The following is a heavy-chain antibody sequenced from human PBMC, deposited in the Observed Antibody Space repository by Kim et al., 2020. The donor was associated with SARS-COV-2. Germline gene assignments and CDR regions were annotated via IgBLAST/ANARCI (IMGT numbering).Heavy chain of an antibody. CDR3: ARLYSPTWPFDY. Sequence: GGSLRLSCAASGFTFRNFPMFWVRQAPGKGLEWVAFISQDVRNTYYADSVKGRFTISRDNPNNSLFLQMDSLRPEDTAVYYCARLYSPTWPFDYWGQGTLVALSS. CDR1: GFTFRNFP. D-gene: IGHD5-12*01. V-gene: IGHV3-30*04. J-gene: IGHJ4*02. CDR2: ISQDVRNT.